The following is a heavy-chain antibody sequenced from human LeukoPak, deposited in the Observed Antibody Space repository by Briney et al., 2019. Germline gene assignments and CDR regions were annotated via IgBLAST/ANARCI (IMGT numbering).Heavy chain of an antibody. CDR1: GYSISSGYY. J-gene: IGHJ3*02. CDR2: IYHSGST. CDR3: ARDFLYNWNYDAFDI. Sequence: SETLSLTCTVSGYSISSGYYWGWIRQPPGKGLEWIGSIYHSGSTYYNPSLKSRVTISVDTSKNQFSLKLSSVTAADTAVYYCARDFLYNWNYDAFDIWGQGTMVTVSS. D-gene: IGHD1-7*01. V-gene: IGHV4-38-2*02.